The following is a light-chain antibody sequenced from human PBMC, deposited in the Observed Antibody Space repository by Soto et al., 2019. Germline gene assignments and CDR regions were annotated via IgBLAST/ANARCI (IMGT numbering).Light chain of an antibody. J-gene: IGLJ1*01. CDR3: QSYDSSLSGYV. CDR1: SSNIVAGYD. Sequence: QAVVTQPPSVSVAPGQRVTISCTGSSSNIVAGYDGHWYQQLPGTAPKLLIYGNSNRPSGVPDRFSGSKSGTSASLAITGLQDEDEADYYCQSYDSSLSGYVFGTGTKLTVL. V-gene: IGLV1-40*01. CDR2: GNS.